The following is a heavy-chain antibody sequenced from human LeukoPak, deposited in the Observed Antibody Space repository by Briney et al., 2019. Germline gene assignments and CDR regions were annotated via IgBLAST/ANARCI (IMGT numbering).Heavy chain of an antibody. Sequence: GGSLRLSCSASGFTFSTYRLHWVRQVPGKGLESVSAIDPHGGNKYYADSVKGRFTISRDNSKNTLYLHMSSLRAEDTAVYYCVRNGSDDYYSGAFDIWGQGTLVTVSS. V-gene: IGHV3-64D*06. D-gene: IGHD3-22*01. CDR2: IDPHGGNK. CDR3: VRNGSDDYYSGAFDI. CDR1: GFTFSTYR. J-gene: IGHJ3*02.